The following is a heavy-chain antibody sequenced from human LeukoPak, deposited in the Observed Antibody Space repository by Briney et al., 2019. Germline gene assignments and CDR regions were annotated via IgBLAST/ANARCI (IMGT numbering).Heavy chain of an antibody. CDR1: GVSLSTRGMC. D-gene: IGHD6-13*01. CDR2: LAWDDDK. J-gene: IGHJ4*02. CDR3: ARTRTSSPFDY. Sequence: SGPRLVNPTLTLTLTCTFSGVSLSTRGMCGSWIRQPPGKALEWLARLAWDDDKFSRTSLKTRPTISRDTSKNQVVLTMTNMDPVDTATYYCARTRTSSPFDYWGQGTLVTVSS. V-gene: IGHV2-70*16.